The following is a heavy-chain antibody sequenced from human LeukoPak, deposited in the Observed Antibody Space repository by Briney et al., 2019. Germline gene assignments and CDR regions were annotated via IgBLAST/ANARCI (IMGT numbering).Heavy chain of an antibody. CDR3: ARSATKVYYYYYYMDV. Sequence: GGSLRLSCAASGFTFSDYGMHWVRQAPGKGLEWVSSISSSSSYIYYADSVKGRFTISRDNAKNSLYLQMNSLRAEDTAVYYCARSATKVYYYYYYMDVWGKGTTVTVSS. V-gene: IGHV3-21*01. J-gene: IGHJ6*03. D-gene: IGHD5-12*01. CDR2: ISSSSSYI. CDR1: GFTFSDYG.